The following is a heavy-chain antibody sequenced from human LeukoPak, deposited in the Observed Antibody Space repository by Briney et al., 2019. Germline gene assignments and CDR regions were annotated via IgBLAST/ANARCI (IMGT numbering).Heavy chain of an antibody. CDR2: INPNSGGT. D-gene: IGHD3-22*01. CDR3: ARERGAYDSSGYYQEDFQH. J-gene: IGHJ1*01. CDR1: GYTFTGYY. Sequence: ASVKVSCKASGYTFTGYYMHWVRQAPGQGLEWMEWINPNSGGTNYAQKFQGRVTMTRDTSISTAYMELSRLRSDDTAVYYCARERGAYDSSGYYQEDFQHWGQGTLVTVSS. V-gene: IGHV1-2*02.